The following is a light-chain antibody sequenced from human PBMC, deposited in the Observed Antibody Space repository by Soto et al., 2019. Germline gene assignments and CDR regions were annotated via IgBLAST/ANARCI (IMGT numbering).Light chain of an antibody. V-gene: IGLV1-47*01. CDR2: RGN. CDR1: SSNIGRDY. J-gene: IGLJ1*01. Sequence: QSVLTQPPSVSGTPGQRVNISCSGRSSNIGRDYVYWYQQFPGTAPKLLIYRGNQRPSGVPDRFSGSKSGTSASLAISGLRSDDESDYYCVAWDDSLSGYVFGTGTKLTVL. CDR3: VAWDDSLSGYV.